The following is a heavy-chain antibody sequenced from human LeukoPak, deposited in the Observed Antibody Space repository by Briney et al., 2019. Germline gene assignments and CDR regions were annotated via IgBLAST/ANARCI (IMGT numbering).Heavy chain of an antibody. CDR1: GGSISSYY. V-gene: IGHV4-4*07. Sequence: PSETLSLTCTVSGGSISSYYWSWIRQPAGKGLEWIGRIYTSGSTNYNPSLKSRVTMSVDTSKNQFSLKLSSVTAADTAVYYCVGGDSSGYSEAFDIWGQGTMVTVSS. J-gene: IGHJ3*02. D-gene: IGHD3-22*01. CDR2: IYTSGST. CDR3: VGGDSSGYSEAFDI.